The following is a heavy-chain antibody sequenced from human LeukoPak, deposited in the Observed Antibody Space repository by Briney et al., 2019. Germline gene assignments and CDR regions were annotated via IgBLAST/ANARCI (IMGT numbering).Heavy chain of an antibody. CDR2: ISSSSTTI. Sequence: PGGSLRLSCAASGFTFSSYSMNWVRQAPGKGLEWVSYISSSSTTIYYADSVKGRFTISRDNAKNSLYLQMNSLRDEDTAVYYCARDLDWGGNWYFDLWGRGTLVTVSS. CDR1: GFTFSSYS. CDR3: ARDLDWGGNWYFDL. D-gene: IGHD2-15*01. J-gene: IGHJ2*01. V-gene: IGHV3-48*02.